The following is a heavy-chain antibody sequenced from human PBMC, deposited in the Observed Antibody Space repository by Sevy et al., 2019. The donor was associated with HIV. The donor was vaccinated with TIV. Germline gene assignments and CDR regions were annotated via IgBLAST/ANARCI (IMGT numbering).Heavy chain of an antibody. Sequence: GGSLRLSCAASGFTFSNAWMSWVRQAPGKGLEWVGRIKSKTDGGTTDYAAPVKGRFTISIDDSKNTLYLQMNSLKTEDTAVYYCTTGYMGVIVVAPEYYFDYWGQGTLVTVSS. CDR1: GFTFSNAW. J-gene: IGHJ4*02. CDR3: TTGYMGVIVVAPEYYFDY. CDR2: IKSKTDGGTT. V-gene: IGHV3-15*01. D-gene: IGHD3-22*01.